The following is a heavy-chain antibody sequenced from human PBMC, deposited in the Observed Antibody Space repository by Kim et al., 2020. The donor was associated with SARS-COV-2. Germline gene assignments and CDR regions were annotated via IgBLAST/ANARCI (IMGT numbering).Heavy chain of an antibody. J-gene: IGHJ1*01. Sequence: SETLSLTCAVYGGSFSGYYWSWIRQPPGKGLEWIGEINHSGSTNYNPSLKSRVTISVDTSKNQFSLKLSSVTAADTAVYYCATAPQGPRGGKGSFKNWG. D-gene: IGHD3-10*01. V-gene: IGHV4-34*01. CDR3: ATAPQGPRGGKGSFKN. CDR1: GGSFSGYY. CDR2: INHSGST.